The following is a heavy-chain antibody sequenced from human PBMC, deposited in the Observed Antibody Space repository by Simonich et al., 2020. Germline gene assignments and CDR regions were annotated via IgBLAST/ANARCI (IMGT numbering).Heavy chain of an antibody. CDR3: ARHDRWLQFYFDY. J-gene: IGHJ4*02. CDR1: GGSISSYY. V-gene: IGHV4-59*08. Sequence: QVQLQESGPGLVKPSETLSLTCTVSGGSISSYYWNWIRQPPGKGLEWIGYIYYSGSTNYHPSLKSRVTISVDTSKNQFSLKLSSVTAADTAVYYCARHDRWLQFYFDYWGQGTLVTVSS. D-gene: IGHD5-12*01. CDR2: IYYSGST.